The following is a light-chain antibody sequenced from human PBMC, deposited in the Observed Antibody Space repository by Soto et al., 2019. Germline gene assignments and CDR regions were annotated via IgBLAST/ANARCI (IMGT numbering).Light chain of an antibody. CDR2: EVS. CDR3: SSYTSSSTLV. Sequence: QSALTQPGSVSGSPGQSITISCTGTSSDVGGYKYVSWYQQEPGKAPKLMIYEVSNRPSGVSNRFSGSKSGNTASLTISGLQAEDEADYYCSSYTSSSTLVFGGGTKLTVL. CDR1: SSDVGGYKY. V-gene: IGLV2-14*01. J-gene: IGLJ3*02.